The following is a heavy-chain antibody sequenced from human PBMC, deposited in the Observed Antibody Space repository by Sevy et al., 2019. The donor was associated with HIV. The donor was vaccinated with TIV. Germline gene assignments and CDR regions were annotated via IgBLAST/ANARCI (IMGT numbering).Heavy chain of an antibody. D-gene: IGHD2-8*02. Sequence: GGSLRLSCAASGFTFSYSGMHWVRQAPGKGLEWVTFIQFDGSSQYYAESVKGRFTNLRDNTKNTLYLQMNSLRRDDTAVYYCAKNTAAVGVGGFDYWGQGALVTVSS. V-gene: IGHV3-30*02. CDR2: IQFDGSSQ. CDR1: GFTFSYSG. CDR3: AKNTAAVGVGGFDY. J-gene: IGHJ4*02.